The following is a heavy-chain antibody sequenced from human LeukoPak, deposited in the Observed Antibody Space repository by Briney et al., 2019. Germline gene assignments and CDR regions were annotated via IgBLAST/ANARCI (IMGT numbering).Heavy chain of an antibody. CDR2: IYYSGST. CDR3: ARGEDGYNYRLIDY. V-gene: IGHV4-30-4*08. D-gene: IGHD5-24*01. CDR1: GGSISSGDYY. Sequence: SETLSLTCTVSGGSISSGDYYWSWIRQPPGKGLEWIGYIYYSGSTYYNPSLKSRVTISVDTSKNQFYLKLSSVTAADTAVYYCARGEDGYNYRLIDYRGQGTLVTVSS. J-gene: IGHJ4*02.